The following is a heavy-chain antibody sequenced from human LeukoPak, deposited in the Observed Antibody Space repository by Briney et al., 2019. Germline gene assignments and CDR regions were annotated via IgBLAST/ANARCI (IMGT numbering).Heavy chain of an antibody. CDR2: ISAYNGNT. D-gene: IGHD3-22*01. Sequence: ASAKDSCKPPGYTLTNYGTNAVRPAPGQGLEWMGWISAYNGNTNYAQKLQGRVTMTTDTSTSTAYMELRSLRSQDTAVYYCGSNYDGGYWGQGTLVTVSS. J-gene: IGHJ4*02. CDR3: GSNYDGGY. CDR1: GYTLTNYG. V-gene: IGHV1-18*01.